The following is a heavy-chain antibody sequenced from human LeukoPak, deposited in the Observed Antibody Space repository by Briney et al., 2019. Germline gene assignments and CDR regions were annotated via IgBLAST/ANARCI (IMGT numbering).Heavy chain of an antibody. J-gene: IGHJ4*02. CDR1: GFTFSSYA. CDR3: ARDRGQLVNDY. D-gene: IGHD6-13*01. V-gene: IGHV3-30*04. Sequence: GGFPRLSCAASGFTFSSYAMHWVRQAPGKGLEWVAVISYDGGNKYYADSVKGRFTISRDNSKNTLYLQMNSLRAEDTAVYYCARDRGQLVNDYWGQGTLVTVSS. CDR2: ISYDGGNK.